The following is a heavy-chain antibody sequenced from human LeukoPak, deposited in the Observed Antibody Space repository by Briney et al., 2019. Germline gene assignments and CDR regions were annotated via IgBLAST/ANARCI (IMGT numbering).Heavy chain of an antibody. Sequence: ASVKVSCKASGYTFSSYDINWERQAPGQGLKWVRWISVYKGNPEYAQKFQGRLTMTTDTSTSTAYMDLRSLRSDDTAVYYCATQIITIFWLVYFDYWGQGTLVTVSS. D-gene: IGHD3-9*01. CDR2: ISVYKGNP. J-gene: IGHJ4*02. V-gene: IGHV1-18*01. CDR3: ATQIITIFWLVYFDY. CDR1: GYTFSSYD.